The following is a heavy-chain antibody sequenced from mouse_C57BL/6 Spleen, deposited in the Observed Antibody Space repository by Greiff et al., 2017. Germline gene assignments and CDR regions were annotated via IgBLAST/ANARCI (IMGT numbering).Heavy chain of an antibody. D-gene: IGHD1-1*01. V-gene: IGHV1-80*01. CDR3: ARGILRKEYWYFDV. CDR1: GYAFSSYW. CDR2: IYPGDGDT. Sequence: VKLVESGAELVKPGASVKISCKASGYAFSSYWMNWVKQRPGKGLEWIGQIYPGDGDTNYNGKFKGKATLTADKSSSTAYMQLSSLTSEDSAVYFCARGILRKEYWYFDVWGTGTTVTVSS. J-gene: IGHJ1*03.